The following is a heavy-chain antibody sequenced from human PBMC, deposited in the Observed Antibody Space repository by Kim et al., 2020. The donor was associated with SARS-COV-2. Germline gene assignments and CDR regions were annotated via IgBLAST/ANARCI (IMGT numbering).Heavy chain of an antibody. D-gene: IGHD2-8*02. CDR1: GGSFSGYY. CDR2: INHSGST. Sequence: SETLSLTCAVYGGSFSGYYWSWIRQPPGKGLEWIGEINHSGSTNYNPSLKSRVTISVDTSKNQFSLKLSSVTAADTAVYYCARLGGVNNLQTYYYYYYGMDVWGQGTTVTVSS. CDR3: ARLGGVNNLQTYYYYYYGMDV. J-gene: IGHJ6*02. V-gene: IGHV4-34*01.